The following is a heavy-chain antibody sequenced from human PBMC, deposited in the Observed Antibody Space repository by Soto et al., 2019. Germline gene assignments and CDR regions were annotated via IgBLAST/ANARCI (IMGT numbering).Heavy chain of an antibody. J-gene: IGHJ4*02. D-gene: IGHD1-20*01. CDR2: ISYTGTS. Sequence: PSETLSLTCTVSGDSISSGAYYWSWIRQPPGKGLEWIGYISYTGTSYYSSSLKSRVSISVDTSKNQFSLKLNSVTAADTAVYYCAREAYNTDKSAPPYIDYWGQGTLVTVSS. V-gene: IGHV4-30-4*01. CDR3: AREAYNTDKSAPPYIDY. CDR1: GDSISSGAYY.